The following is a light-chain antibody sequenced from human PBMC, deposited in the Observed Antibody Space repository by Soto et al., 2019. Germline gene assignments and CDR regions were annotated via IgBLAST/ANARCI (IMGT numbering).Light chain of an antibody. V-gene: IGLV2-8*01. J-gene: IGLJ1*01. CDR2: EVS. Sequence: QSALTQPASVSGSPGQSITISCTGTSSDVGGYKYVSWYQQHPDKAPKLMIYEVSKRPSGVPDRFSGSKSGNTASLTVSGLQAEDEADYYCSSYAGSNTYVFGTGTKLTVL. CDR1: SSDVGGYKY. CDR3: SSYAGSNTYV.